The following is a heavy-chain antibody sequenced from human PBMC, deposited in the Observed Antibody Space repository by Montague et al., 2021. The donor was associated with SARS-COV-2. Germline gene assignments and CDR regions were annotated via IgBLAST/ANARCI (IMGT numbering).Heavy chain of an antibody. CDR3: ARVAGGYYHDSSAYFDY. CDR2: INQSGST. CDR1: GASFSGYY. D-gene: IGHD3-22*01. Sequence: SETLFLTCAVYGASFSGYYWSWIRQPPGKGLEWIGEINQSGSTNYNPSLKSRVTLSVDTSKKQFSLKLSSLTAADTAVYYCARVAGGYYHDSSAYFDYWGQGSLVTVSS. J-gene: IGHJ4*02. V-gene: IGHV4-34*01.